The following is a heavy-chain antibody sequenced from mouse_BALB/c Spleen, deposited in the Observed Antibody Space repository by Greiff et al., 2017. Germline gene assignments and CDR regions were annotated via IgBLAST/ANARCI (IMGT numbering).Heavy chain of an antibody. CDR3: ARGTTVKDFDY. CDR2: INPGSGGT. J-gene: IGHJ2*01. CDR1: GYAFTNYL. D-gene: IGHD1-1*01. V-gene: IGHV1-54*01. Sequence: VQLQQSGAELVRPGTSVKVSCKASGYAFTNYLIEWVKQRPGQGLEWIGVINPGSGGTNYNEKFKGKATLTADKSSSTAYMQLSSLTSDDSAVYFCARGTTVKDFDYWGQGTTLTVSS.